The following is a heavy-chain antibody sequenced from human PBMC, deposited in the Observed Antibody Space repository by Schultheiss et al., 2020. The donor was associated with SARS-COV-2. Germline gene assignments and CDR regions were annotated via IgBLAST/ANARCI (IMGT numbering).Heavy chain of an antibody. CDR2: IYYSGST. CDR1: GGSINSANYY. Sequence: SETLSLTCTVSGGSINSANYYWSWIRQPPGKGLEWIGYIYYSGSTNYNPSLKSRVTISVDTSKNQFSLNLNSVTAADTAVYYCARDGDYYHGLDVWGQGTTVTVSS. J-gene: IGHJ6*02. CDR3: ARDGDYYHGLDV. V-gene: IGHV4-30-4*01. D-gene: IGHD4-17*01.